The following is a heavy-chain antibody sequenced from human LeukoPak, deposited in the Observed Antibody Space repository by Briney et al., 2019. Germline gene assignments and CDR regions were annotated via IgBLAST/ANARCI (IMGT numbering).Heavy chain of an antibody. J-gene: IGHJ2*01. CDR1: GYTFIDYY. CDR3: ARGLDYYDGTGYRSYWYFDL. Sequence: ASVKVSCKASGYTFIDYYIHWVRQAPGQGLEWMGWISAYSGRTNYGEKVQDRVTMTTDTSTSTAYMELRSLRSDDTAVYYCARGLDYYDGTGYRSYWYFDLWGRGTLVTVSS. CDR2: ISAYSGRT. D-gene: IGHD3-22*01. V-gene: IGHV1-18*04.